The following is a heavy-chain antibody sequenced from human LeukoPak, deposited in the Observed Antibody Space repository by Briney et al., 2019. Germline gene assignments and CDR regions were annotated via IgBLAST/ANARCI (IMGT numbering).Heavy chain of an antibody. CDR1: GYTFISYE. Sequence: ASVKVSCKASGYTFISYEINWVRQATGQGLEWIGWMKPDSGNTGYAQKFQGRITMTRDTSIGTAYMELSSLTSEDTAVYYCARVRSNHYWFDPWGQGTLVIVFS. CDR2: MKPDSGNT. CDR3: ARVRSNHYWFDP. J-gene: IGHJ5*02. V-gene: IGHV1-8*01. D-gene: IGHD1-14*01.